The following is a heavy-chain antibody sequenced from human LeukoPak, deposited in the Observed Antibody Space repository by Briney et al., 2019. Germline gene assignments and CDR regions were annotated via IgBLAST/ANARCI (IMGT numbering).Heavy chain of an antibody. CDR2: IYYSGST. D-gene: IGHD3-3*01. CDR1: GGSISSYY. Sequence: PSETLSLTCTVSGGSISSYYWSWIRQPPGKGLEWIGYIYYSGSTNYNPSLKSRVTISVDTSKNQFSLKLSSVTAADTAVYYCARELRGNYDFWSGYYTDDAFDIWGQGTMVTVSS. J-gene: IGHJ3*02. V-gene: IGHV4-59*12. CDR3: ARELRGNYDFWSGYYTDDAFDI.